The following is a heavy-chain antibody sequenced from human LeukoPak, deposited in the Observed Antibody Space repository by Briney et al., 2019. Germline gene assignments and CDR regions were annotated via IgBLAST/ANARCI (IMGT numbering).Heavy chain of an antibody. D-gene: IGHD3-10*01. CDR1: GFNFRSYW. V-gene: IGHV3-7*01. CDR2: IKQDGKGK. CDR3: ARELCFGGRGARTTDFDY. Sequence: GGSLRLSCAAPGFNFRSYWMSWVRQAPGKGLEWVANIKQDGKGKYYVDSVKGRFTISRDNARNSLYLQMNSLRAEDTAVYYCARELCFGGRGARTTDFDYWGQGTLVTVSS. J-gene: IGHJ4*02.